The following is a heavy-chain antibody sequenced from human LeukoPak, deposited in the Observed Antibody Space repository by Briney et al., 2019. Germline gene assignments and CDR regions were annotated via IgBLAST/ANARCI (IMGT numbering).Heavy chain of an antibody. CDR3: AKDYWQTYYYDSSGYPNWFDP. J-gene: IGHJ5*02. D-gene: IGHD3-22*01. V-gene: IGHV3-48*04. Sequence: AGGSLRLSCAASGFTFSSYSMNWVRQAPGKGLEWVSYISSSSSTIYYADSVKGRFTISRDNAKNSLYLQMNSLRAEDTAVYYCAKDYWQTYYYDSSGYPNWFDPWGQGTLVTVSS. CDR2: ISSSSSTI. CDR1: GFTFSSYS.